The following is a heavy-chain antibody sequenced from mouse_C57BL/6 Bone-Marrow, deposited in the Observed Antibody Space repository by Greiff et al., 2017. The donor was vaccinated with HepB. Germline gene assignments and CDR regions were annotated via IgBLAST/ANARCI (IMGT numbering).Heavy chain of an antibody. D-gene: IGHD1-1*01. J-gene: IGHJ3*01. CDR3: APRDYYGSSYPFAY. CDR1: GFSLSTFGMG. V-gene: IGHV8-8*01. CDR2: IWWDDDK. Sequence: QVTLKESGPGILQPSQTLSLTCSFSGFSLSTFGMGVGWIRQPSGKGLEWLAHIWWDDDKYYHPALKSRLTLSKYNSKNQVLLKISNVDPADTATYYCAPRDYYGSSYPFAYWGQGTLVTVSA.